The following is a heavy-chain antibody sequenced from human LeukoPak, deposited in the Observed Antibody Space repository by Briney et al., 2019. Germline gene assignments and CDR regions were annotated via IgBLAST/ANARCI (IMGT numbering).Heavy chain of an antibody. CDR2: ISWNSGSI. V-gene: IGHV3-9*01. Sequence: GGSLRLSCAASGFTFDDYAMHWVRQAPGKGLEWVSGISWNSGSIGYADSVKGRFTISRDDAKNSLYLQMNSLRAEDTALYYCAKGHTYYYGSGSLNWFDPWGQGTLVTVSS. CDR1: GFTFDDYA. D-gene: IGHD3-10*01. CDR3: AKGHTYYYGSGSLNWFDP. J-gene: IGHJ5*02.